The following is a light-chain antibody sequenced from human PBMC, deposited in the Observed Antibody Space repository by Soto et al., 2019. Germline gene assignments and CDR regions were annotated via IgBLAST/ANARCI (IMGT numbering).Light chain of an antibody. J-gene: IGKJ5*01. Sequence: DIVMTQSPVSLSVTPGQSASISCKSSQSLVYSNGKTYLYWYLQKPGQPPQLLIYEASNRFSGAPHRFSGSGSGTEFTLEISRVEAEDVGVYYCMQGLQLPITFAQGTRLDIE. CDR1: QSLVYSNGKTY. CDR3: MQGLQLPIT. CDR2: EAS. V-gene: IGKV2D-29*01.